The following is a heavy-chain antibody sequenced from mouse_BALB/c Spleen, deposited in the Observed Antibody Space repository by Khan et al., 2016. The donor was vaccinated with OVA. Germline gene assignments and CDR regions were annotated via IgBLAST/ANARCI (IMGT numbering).Heavy chain of an antibody. Sequence: VQLQQSGPEVVKPGASVKISCKASGYTFTDYNMDWVKQRHGKSLEWIGYFFPNSGGSGYNQKFKTKATLTVDISSNTAYMDLRSLTSEDSAVYYCVRSGYGSFAFWGQAPLFPVSA. CDR1: GYTFTDYN. V-gene: IGHV1S29*02. D-gene: IGHD1-2*01. J-gene: IGHJ3*01. CDR3: VRSGYGSFAF. CDR2: FFPNSGGS.